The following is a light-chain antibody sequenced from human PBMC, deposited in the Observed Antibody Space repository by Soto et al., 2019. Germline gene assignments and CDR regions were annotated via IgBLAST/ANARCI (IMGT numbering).Light chain of an antibody. CDR2: NNN. CDR3: AAWEDGRNGVL. V-gene: IGLV1-44*01. J-gene: IGLJ2*01. Sequence: QAVVTQPPSASATPGQRVTISCSGGSSNIATNTVNWYQVFPGTAPKLLIYNNNDRPQGVPDRFSGTKSGTAASLAISGLQSDDEADYYCAAWEDGRNGVLFGGGTKLTVL. CDR1: SSNIATNT.